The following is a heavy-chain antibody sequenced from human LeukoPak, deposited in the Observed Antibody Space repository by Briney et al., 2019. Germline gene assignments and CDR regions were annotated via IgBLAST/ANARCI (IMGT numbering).Heavy chain of an antibody. CDR3: ARELCSGGSCGKFDY. Sequence: SETLSLTCTVSGGSVSSGSYYWSWIRQPPGKGLEWIGNILYSGSTNYNPSLKSRVTISLDTSKNQFSLKLSSVTAADTAVYYCARELCSGGSCGKFDYWGQGTLVTVSS. V-gene: IGHV4-61*01. D-gene: IGHD2-15*01. CDR1: GGSVSSGSYY. J-gene: IGHJ4*02. CDR2: ILYSGST.